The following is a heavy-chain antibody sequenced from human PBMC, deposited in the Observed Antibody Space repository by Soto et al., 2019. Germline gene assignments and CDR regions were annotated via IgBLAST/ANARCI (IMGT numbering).Heavy chain of an antibody. Sequence: PSETLSLTCTVSGGSISSGGYYWSWIRQHPGKGLEWIGYIYYSGSTYYNPSLKSRVTISVDTSKNQFSLKLSSVTAADTAFYYCARDNPKHGGENNWFDPWGQGTLVTVSS. CDR3: ARDNPKHGGENNWFDP. CDR2: IYYSGST. V-gene: IGHV4-31*03. J-gene: IGHJ5*02. D-gene: IGHD2-21*01. CDR1: GGSISSGGYY.